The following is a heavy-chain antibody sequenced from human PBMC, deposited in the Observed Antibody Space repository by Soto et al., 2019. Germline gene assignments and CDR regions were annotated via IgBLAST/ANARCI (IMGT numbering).Heavy chain of an antibody. D-gene: IGHD3-3*01. J-gene: IGHJ4*02. V-gene: IGHV4-34*01. CDR1: GGSFDGYY. CDR3: ARGVDSWSGYLF. Sequence: SDTLSLTCALYGGSFDGYYWSWIRQSPGKGLEWVGEIHHSGRTKYNPSLKSRVSLSVDTSTKHFSLKLTSVTAADRGVYYCARGVDSWSGYLFWGQGTPVTVSS. CDR2: IHHSGRT.